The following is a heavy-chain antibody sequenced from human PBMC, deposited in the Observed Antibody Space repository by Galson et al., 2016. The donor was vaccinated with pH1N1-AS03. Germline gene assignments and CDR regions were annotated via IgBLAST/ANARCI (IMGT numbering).Heavy chain of an antibody. D-gene: IGHD2-2*01. CDR3: ARDGDIVIVPSAIDYYGMDV. J-gene: IGHJ6*02. CDR2: ISGYNINA. CDR1: GYKFTGYG. V-gene: IGHV1-18*01. Sequence: SVKVSCKASGYKFTGYGVSWVRQAPGQGLEWMGWISGYNINAKYAEKFQGRVTLTTDKSTSTAYMELRSLTSDDTAVYFCARDGDIVIVPSAIDYYGMDVWGQGTTVTVSS.